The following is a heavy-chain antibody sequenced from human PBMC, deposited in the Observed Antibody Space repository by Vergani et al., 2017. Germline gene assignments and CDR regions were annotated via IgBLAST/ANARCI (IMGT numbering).Heavy chain of an antibody. CDR2: IIPILGIA. CDR3: ARTEIVVVAATPYYYYGMDV. Sequence: QVQLVQSGAEVKKPGSSVKVSCKASGGTFSSYTISWVRQAPGQGLEWMGRIIPILGIANYAQKFQGRVTITADKSTSTAYMELSSLRSEDTAVYYCARTEIVVVAATPYYYYGMDVWGQGTTVTVSS. D-gene: IGHD2-15*01. CDR1: GGTFSSYT. J-gene: IGHJ6*02. V-gene: IGHV1-69*02.